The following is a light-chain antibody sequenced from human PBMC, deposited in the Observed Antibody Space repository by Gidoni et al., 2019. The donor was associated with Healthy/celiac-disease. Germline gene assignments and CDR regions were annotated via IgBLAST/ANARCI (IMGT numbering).Light chain of an antibody. V-gene: IGKV4-1*01. J-gene: IGKJ4*01. Sequence: DIVMTQSPDSLAVSLCERATINCKSSQSVLYSSKNKNYLAWYQQKPGQPPKLLMYWASTRESGVPDRFSGSGSGTDFNLTISSLQAEDVAVYYCQQYYSTPLTFGGGTKVEIK. CDR1: QSVLYSSKNKNY. CDR2: WAS. CDR3: QQYYSTPLT.